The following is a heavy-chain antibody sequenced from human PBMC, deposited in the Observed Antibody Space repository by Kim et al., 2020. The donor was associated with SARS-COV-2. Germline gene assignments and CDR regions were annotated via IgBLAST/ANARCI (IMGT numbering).Heavy chain of an antibody. CDR3: GTGRGEGWFDP. D-gene: IGHD3-10*01. CDR2: IYYSGST. Sequence: SETLSLTCTVSGGSISSGGYYWSWIRQHPGKGLEWIGYIYYSGSTYYNPSLKSRVTISVDTSKNQFSLKLSSVTAADTAVYYCGTGRGEGWFDPWGQGTLVTVSS. CDR1: GGSISSGGYY. J-gene: IGHJ5*02. V-gene: IGHV4-31*03.